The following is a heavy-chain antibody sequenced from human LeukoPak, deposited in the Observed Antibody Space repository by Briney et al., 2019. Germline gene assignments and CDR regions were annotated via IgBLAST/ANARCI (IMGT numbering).Heavy chain of an antibody. J-gene: IGHJ4*02. CDR1: GGSISSSSYY. V-gene: IGHV4-39*07. CDR3: ARLGDSSGYGY. Sequence: SSETLSLTCTVSGGSISSSSYYWGWIRQPPGKGLEWIGSMYYSGSTYYNPSLKSRVTISVDTSKNQFSLKLSSVTAADTAVYYCARLGDSSGYGYWGQGTLVTVSS. D-gene: IGHD3-22*01. CDR2: MYYSGST.